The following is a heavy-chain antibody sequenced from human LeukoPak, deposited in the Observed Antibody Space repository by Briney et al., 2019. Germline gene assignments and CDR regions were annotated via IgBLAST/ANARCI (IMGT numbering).Heavy chain of an antibody. D-gene: IGHD5-24*01. J-gene: IGHJ3*02. Sequence: GRSLRLSRAASGFTFSSYAMHWVRQAPGKGLEWVAVISYDGSNKYYADSVKGRFTISRDNSKNTLYLQMNSLRAEDTAVYYCARDEGVGDGYNSAFDIWGQGTMVTVSS. CDR2: ISYDGSNK. V-gene: IGHV3-30-3*01. CDR3: ARDEGVGDGYNSAFDI. CDR1: GFTFSSYA.